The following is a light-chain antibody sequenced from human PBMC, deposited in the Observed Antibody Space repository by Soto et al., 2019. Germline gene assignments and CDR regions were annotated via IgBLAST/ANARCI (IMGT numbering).Light chain of an antibody. CDR2: YDD. V-gene: IGLV1-36*01. J-gene: IGLJ2*01. CDR3: AAWDDSLSGPV. Sequence: QSVLTQPPSVSDAPRQRVTISCSGSSSNIGNNAVNWYQQLPGKAPKLLVYYDDLLPSGVSDRFSGSKSGTSASLAIRGLQSEDEAEYYCAAWDDSLSGPVFGGGTQLTVL. CDR1: SSNIGNNA.